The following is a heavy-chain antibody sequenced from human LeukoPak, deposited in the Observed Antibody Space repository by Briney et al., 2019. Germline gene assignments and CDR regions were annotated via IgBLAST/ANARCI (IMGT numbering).Heavy chain of an antibody. J-gene: IGHJ4*02. CDR1: GYTFTSYA. V-gene: IGHV1-18*01. CDR3: ATVGWAAAGTTD. CDR2: ISAYNGNT. Sequence: ASVKVSCKASGYTFTSYAMNWVRQAPGQGLEWMGWISAYNGNTNYAQKLQGRVTMTTDTSTSTAYMELRSLRSDDTAVYYCATVGWAAAGTTDWGQGTLVTVSS. D-gene: IGHD6-13*01.